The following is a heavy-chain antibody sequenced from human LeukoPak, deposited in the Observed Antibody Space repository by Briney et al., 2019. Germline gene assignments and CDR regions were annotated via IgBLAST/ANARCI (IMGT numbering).Heavy chain of an antibody. D-gene: IGHD6-19*01. CDR2: INQDGRKK. V-gene: IGHV3-7*02. CDR1: GFSFRTHW. Sequence: PGRSLRLSCAASGFSFRTHWMSWVRQAPGKGLEWVANINQDGRKKFYVDSVEGRFTISRDDAKTSLFLQMNSLRVEDTAVYYCAKWMGRDSWGQGTLVTVSS. CDR3: AKWMGRDS. J-gene: IGHJ4*02.